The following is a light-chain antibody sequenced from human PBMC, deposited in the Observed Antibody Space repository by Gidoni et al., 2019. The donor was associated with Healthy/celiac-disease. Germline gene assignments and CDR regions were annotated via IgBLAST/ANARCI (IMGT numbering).Light chain of an antibody. CDR3: QQYNNWPPNT. J-gene: IGKJ2*01. Sequence: EIVMTQSPATLSVSPGERATLSCRASQSGSSNLAWYQQKPGQAPRLLISGVSTRATGIPARFSGSWSGTEFTLTISSLQSEDCAVYYCQQYNNWPPNTFGQGTKLEIK. V-gene: IGKV3-15*01. CDR2: GVS. CDR1: QSGSSN.